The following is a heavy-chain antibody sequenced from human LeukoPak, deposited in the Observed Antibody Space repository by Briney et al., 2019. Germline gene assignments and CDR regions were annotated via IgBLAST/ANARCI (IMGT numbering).Heavy chain of an antibody. D-gene: IGHD3-9*01. J-gene: IGHJ5*02. CDR1: GGSISSSSYY. V-gene: IGHV4-39*01. CDR3: ARGTQYYDILTGYSTSSWFDP. Sequence: PSETLSLTCTVSGGSISSSSYYWGWIRQPPGKGLEWIGSIYYSGSTYYNPSLKSRVTISVDTSKNQFSLKLSPVTAADTAVYYCARGTQYYDILTGYSTSSWFDPWGQGTLVTVSS. CDR2: IYYSGST.